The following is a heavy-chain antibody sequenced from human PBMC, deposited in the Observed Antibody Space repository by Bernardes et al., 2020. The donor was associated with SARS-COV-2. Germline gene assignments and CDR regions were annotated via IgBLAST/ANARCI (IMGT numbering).Heavy chain of an antibody. CDR3: ARAGAFDY. Sequence: SETLSLTCTVSGGSISSSSYYWGWLRQPPGKGLEWIGSIYYSGSTYYNPSLKSRVTISVDTSKNQFSLKLSSVTAADTAVYYCARAGAFDYWGQGTLVTVSS. CDR2: IYYSGST. V-gene: IGHV4-39*01. J-gene: IGHJ4*02. CDR1: GGSISSSSYY. D-gene: IGHD1-26*01.